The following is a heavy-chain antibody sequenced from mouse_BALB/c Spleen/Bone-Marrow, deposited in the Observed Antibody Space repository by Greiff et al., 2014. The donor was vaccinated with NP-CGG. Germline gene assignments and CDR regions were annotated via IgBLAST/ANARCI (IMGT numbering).Heavy chain of an antibody. CDR1: GYTFTDYV. CDR2: IYPGSGST. J-gene: IGHJ4*01. V-gene: IGHV1-81*01. CDR3: ASRGEVRRHYDAMDY. D-gene: IGHD2-14*01. Sequence: QVQLQQSGPELVEPGASVKMSCKASGYTFTDYVISWVKQRTGQGLEWIGEIYPGSGSTYYNEKFKGKATLTADKSSNTAYMQLSSLTSEDSAVYFCASRGEVRRHYDAMDYWGQGTSVTVSS.